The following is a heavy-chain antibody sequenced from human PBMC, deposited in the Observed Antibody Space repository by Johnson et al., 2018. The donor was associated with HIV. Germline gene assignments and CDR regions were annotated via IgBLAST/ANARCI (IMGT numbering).Heavy chain of an antibody. D-gene: IGHD2-15*01. V-gene: IGHV3-66*01. Sequence: VQLVESGGGVVQPGRSLRLSCAASGFTVSSNYMSWVRQAPGKGLEWVSVIYSGGSTYYADSVKGRFTISRDNSKNTLYLQMNSLGAEDTAVYYCAREGIWDCSDGSCYGAFEMGGQGTMVTVSS. CDR3: AREGIWDCSDGSCYGAFEM. J-gene: IGHJ3*02. CDR2: IYSGGST. CDR1: GFTVSSNY.